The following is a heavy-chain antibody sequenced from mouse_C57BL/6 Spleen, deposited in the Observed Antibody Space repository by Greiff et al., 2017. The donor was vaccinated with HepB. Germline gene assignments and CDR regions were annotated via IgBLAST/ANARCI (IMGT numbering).Heavy chain of an antibody. CDR3: ARSIPYYGSSSHFDY. J-gene: IGHJ2*01. CDR2: IDPNSGGT. D-gene: IGHD1-1*01. Sequence: QVQLKQPGAELVKPGASVKLSCKASGYTFTSYWMHWVKQRPGRGLEWIGRIDPNSGGTKYNEKFKSKATLTVDKPSSTAYMQLSSLTSEDSAVYYCARSIPYYGSSSHFDYWGQGTTLTVSS. V-gene: IGHV1-72*01. CDR1: GYTFTSYW.